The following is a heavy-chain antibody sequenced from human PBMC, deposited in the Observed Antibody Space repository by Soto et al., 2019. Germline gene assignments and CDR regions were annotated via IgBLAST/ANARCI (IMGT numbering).Heavy chain of an antibody. Sequence: QVQLVQSGGEVKKPGASVKVSCKASGYTFSNFGLSWVRQAPGQGLELMGWISPYNGNTNYAQTIQGSLTMTPDTSTSTAYMELRSLRSDDTAVYYCARDRLGVSVTGGGFDSWGQGTLVTVSS. CDR2: ISPYNGNT. V-gene: IGHV1-18*01. CDR3: ARDRLGVSVTGGGFDS. CDR1: GYTFSNFG. J-gene: IGHJ4*02. D-gene: IGHD2-8*01.